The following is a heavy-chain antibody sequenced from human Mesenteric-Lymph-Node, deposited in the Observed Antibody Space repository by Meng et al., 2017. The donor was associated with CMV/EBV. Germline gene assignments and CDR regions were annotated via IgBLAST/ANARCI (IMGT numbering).Heavy chain of an antibody. V-gene: IGHV3-21*01. J-gene: IGHJ4*02. CDR2: ISSTSDYI. D-gene: IGHD7-27*01. CDR3: TRDGDGFFDY. CDR1: GFTVSFYS. Sequence: LSCAASGFTVSFYSLNWVRQAPGKGLEWVSVISSTSDYIHYADSVKGRFTISRDNAKNSLYLQMNSLRADDTAVYYCTRDGDGFFDYWGQGTLVTVSS.